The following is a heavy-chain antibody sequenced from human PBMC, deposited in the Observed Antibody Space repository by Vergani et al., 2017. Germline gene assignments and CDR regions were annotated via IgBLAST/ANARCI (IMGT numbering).Heavy chain of an antibody. CDR3: ARDQGVLLWFGESHDAFDI. CDR1: GFTFSSYS. D-gene: IGHD3-10*01. J-gene: IGHJ3*02. Sequence: EVQLVESGGGLVKRGGSLRLSCAASGFTFSSYSMNWVRQAPGKGLEWVSSISSSSSYIHYSDSLKGRFTISRDNAKSSLYLQMNSLRAEDTGVYYCARDQGVLLWFGESHDAFDIWGQGTMVTVSS. CDR2: ISSSSSYI. V-gene: IGHV3-21*01.